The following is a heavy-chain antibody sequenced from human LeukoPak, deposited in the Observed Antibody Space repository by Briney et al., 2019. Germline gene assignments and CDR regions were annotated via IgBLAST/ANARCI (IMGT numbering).Heavy chain of an antibody. Sequence: QPGGSLRLSRAASGFTVSSNYMSWVRQAPGKGLEWVSVIYSGGDTYYADSVKGRFTISRDNSKNTVYLQMNSLRAEDTAVYYCARRYCGGGSCSGNWFDSWGQGTLVTVSS. CDR3: ARRYCGGGSCSGNWFDS. CDR1: GFTVSSNY. J-gene: IGHJ5*01. V-gene: IGHV3-53*01. CDR2: IYSGGDT. D-gene: IGHD2-15*01.